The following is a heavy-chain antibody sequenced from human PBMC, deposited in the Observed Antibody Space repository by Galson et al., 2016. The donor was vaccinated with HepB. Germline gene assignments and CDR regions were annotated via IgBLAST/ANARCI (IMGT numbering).Heavy chain of an antibody. D-gene: IGHD6-19*01. Sequence: SLRLSCAASGFSFSSYAMSWVRQAPGKGLEWVSAISGSGGDSTYYADSVKGRFTISRDNSKNMLYLQMNSLRAGDTAVYYCAKDQAQNMAVALRWFDPWGQGTTVTVSS. CDR1: GFSFSSYA. J-gene: IGHJ5*01. CDR3: AKDQAQNMAVALRWFDP. CDR2: ISGSGGDST. V-gene: IGHV3-23*01.